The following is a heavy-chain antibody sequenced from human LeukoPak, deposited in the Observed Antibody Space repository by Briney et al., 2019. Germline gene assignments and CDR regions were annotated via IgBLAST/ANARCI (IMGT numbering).Heavy chain of an antibody. CDR3: ARDLLAYCGGDCYSIDP. CDR1: GYTFTGYY. Sequence: ASVKVSCKASGYTFTGYYMHWVRQAPGQGLEWMGWINPNSGGTNYAQKLQGRVTMTRDTSISTAYMEPSRLRSDDTAVYYCARDLLAYCGGDCYSIDPWGQGTLVTVSS. CDR2: INPNSGGT. D-gene: IGHD2-21*01. V-gene: IGHV1-2*02. J-gene: IGHJ5*02.